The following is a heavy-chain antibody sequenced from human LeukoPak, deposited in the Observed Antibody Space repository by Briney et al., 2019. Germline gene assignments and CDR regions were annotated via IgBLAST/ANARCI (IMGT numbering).Heavy chain of an antibody. CDR2: VKDGGIST. D-gene: IGHD2-2*01. CDR3: ATGPYAAFEM. V-gene: IGHV3-74*01. J-gene: IGHJ3*02. CDR1: GFTFTKFW. Sequence: PGGSLRLSCAASGFTFTKFWMHWVRQAPGRGLVWVSRVKDGGISTLYADSVKGRFTISRDNAKNTLYLQMNSLRADDTALYYCATGPYAAFEMWGQGTMVTVSS.